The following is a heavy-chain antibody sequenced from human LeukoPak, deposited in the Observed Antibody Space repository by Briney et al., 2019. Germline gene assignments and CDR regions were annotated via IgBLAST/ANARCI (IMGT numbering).Heavy chain of an antibody. V-gene: IGHV4-34*01. CDR2: INHSGST. D-gene: IGHD2-2*02. Sequence: TSETLSLTCAVYGGSFSGYYWSWIRQPPGKGLEWIGEINHSGSTNYNPSLKSRVTISVDTSKNQFSLKLSSVTAADTAVYYCARERRNNCSSTSCYTKFDYWGRGTLVTVSS. CDR3: ARERRNNCSSTSCYTKFDY. J-gene: IGHJ4*02. CDR1: GGSFSGYY.